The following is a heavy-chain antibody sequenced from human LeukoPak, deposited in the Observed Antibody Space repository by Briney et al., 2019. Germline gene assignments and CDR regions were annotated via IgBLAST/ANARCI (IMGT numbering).Heavy chain of an antibody. CDR2: ISPNKRGT. CDR3: ASVRIWSAGKLAVAGNWRKFDY. V-gene: IGHV1-2*02. CDR1: GYTFTGYY. Sequence: SVKVSWKASGYTFTGYYMRLVGQAPGQGLEWMGLISPNKRGTNYGEKFQGRVSMTRDTSIRTAYMEQSRLEYEEPAVYDRASVRIWSAGKLAVAGNWRKFDYWGQGRLVTVSS. J-gene: IGHJ4*02. D-gene: IGHD6-19*01.